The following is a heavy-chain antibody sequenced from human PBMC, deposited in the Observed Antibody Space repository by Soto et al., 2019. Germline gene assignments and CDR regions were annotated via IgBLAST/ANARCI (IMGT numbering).Heavy chain of an antibody. CDR3: AREEGGGYDHRWFDP. D-gene: IGHD5-12*01. V-gene: IGHV4-31*03. CDR1: GGSISSGGYY. J-gene: IGHJ5*02. Sequence: QVQLQESGPGLVKPSQTLSLTCTVSGGSISSGGYYWSWIRQHPGKGLEWIGYIYYSGSTYYNPSLKSRVTISVDTSKNEFSLKLSSVTAADTAVYYCAREEGGGYDHRWFDPWGQGTLVTVSS. CDR2: IYYSGST.